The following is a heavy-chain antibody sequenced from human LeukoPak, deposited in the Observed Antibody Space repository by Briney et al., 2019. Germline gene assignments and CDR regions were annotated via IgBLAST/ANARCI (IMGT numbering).Heavy chain of an antibody. J-gene: IGHJ6*02. CDR1: GFTFSESW. Sequence: GGSLRLSCAASGFTFSESWMSWVRQAPGKGLEWVANMNQDGSEKDYVDSVKGRFTITRDNARKSLYLQMSSLRVEDTAVYYCANYSHWVAGDVWGQGTTVTVSS. CDR3: ANYSHWVAGDV. CDR2: MNQDGSEK. D-gene: IGHD3-10*01. V-gene: IGHV3-7*01.